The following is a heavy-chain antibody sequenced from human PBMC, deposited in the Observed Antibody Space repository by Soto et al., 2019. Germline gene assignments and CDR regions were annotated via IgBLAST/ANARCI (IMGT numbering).Heavy chain of an antibody. CDR1: GGTFSSYA. V-gene: IGHV1-69*01. CDR2: IIPIFGTA. J-gene: IGHJ4*02. D-gene: IGHD3-22*01. CDR3: ARAPDTMIVVSYFDY. Sequence: QVQLVQSGAEVKKPGSSVKVSCKASGGTFSSYAISWVRQAPGQGLEWMGGIIPIFGTANYAQKFQGRVTITADESTITAYMELRSLRSEDTAVYYCARAPDTMIVVSYFDYWGQGTLVTDSS.